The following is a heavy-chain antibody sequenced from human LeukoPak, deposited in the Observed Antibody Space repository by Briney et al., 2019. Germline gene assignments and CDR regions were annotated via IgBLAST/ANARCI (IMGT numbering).Heavy chain of an antibody. CDR2: IYYSGST. CDR1: GGSISSYY. J-gene: IGHJ4*02. Sequence: SETLSLTCTVSGGSISSYYWSWIRQPPGKGLEWIGYIYYSGSTNYNPSLKSRVTISVDTSKNQFSLKLSSVTAADMAVYYCARHRRYCSGGSCYYFDYWGQGTLVTVSS. CDR3: ARHRRYCSGGSCYYFDY. V-gene: IGHV4-59*08. D-gene: IGHD2-15*01.